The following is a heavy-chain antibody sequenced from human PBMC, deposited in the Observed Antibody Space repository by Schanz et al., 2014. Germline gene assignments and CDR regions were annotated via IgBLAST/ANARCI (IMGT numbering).Heavy chain of an antibody. J-gene: IGHJ6*04. CDR1: GFTFSDYY. CDR3: ARDLSSLIQGDV. CDR2: ISGSSIHK. Sequence: QVYLVESGGDLVKPGGSPRLSCAASGFTFSDYYMAWIRQAPGKGLEWVSHISGSSIHKNYADSVKGRFSISRDNGETSVYLQMNSLRAEDTAVYFCARDLSSLIQGDVWGKGTTVTVSS. V-gene: IGHV3-11*06. D-gene: IGHD2-2*01.